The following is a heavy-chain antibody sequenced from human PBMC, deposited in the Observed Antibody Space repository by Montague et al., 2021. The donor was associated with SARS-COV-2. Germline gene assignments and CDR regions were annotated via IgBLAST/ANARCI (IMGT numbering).Heavy chain of an antibody. D-gene: IGHD4-23*01. Sequence: SETLSLTCTVSGGSVSSRSYYWGWIRQPPGKGLEWIGSIYYSGSTHSNPSLKSRVTISVDTSKNQFSLKLSAVTAADTAVYYCARRGDYGGPRFDYWGQGTLVSVSS. CDR2: IYYSGST. J-gene: IGHJ4*02. V-gene: IGHV4-39*01. CDR1: GGSVSSRSYY. CDR3: ARRGDYGGPRFDY.